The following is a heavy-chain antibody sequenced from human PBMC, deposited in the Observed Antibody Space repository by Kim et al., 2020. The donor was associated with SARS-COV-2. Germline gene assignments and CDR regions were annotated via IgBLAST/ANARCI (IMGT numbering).Heavy chain of an antibody. J-gene: IGHJ4*02. Sequence: KFQGRVTITADESTSTAYMELSSLRSEDTAVYYCARSTTSGEKSTGYRDYWGQGTLVTVSS. CDR3: ARSTTSGEKSTGYRDY. V-gene: IGHV1-69*01. D-gene: IGHD3-10*01.